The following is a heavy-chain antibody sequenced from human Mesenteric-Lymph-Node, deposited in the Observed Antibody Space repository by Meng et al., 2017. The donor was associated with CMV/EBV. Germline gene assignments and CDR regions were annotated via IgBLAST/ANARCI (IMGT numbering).Heavy chain of an antibody. CDR3: ARDGILVPLANFYAY. CDR2: INSDGSTT. CDR1: GFTFSSYW. V-gene: IGHV3-74*01. J-gene: IGHJ4*02. Sequence: GESLKISCAASGFTFSSYWMSWVRQAPGKGLVWVSRINSDGSTTTYADSVKGRFTISRDNAKNTLYLQMNSLTAEDTAVYYCARDGILVPLANFYAYWGQGTLVTVSS. D-gene: IGHD2/OR15-2a*01.